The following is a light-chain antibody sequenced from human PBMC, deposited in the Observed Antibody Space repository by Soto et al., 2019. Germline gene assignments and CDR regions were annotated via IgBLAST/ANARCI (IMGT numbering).Light chain of an antibody. V-gene: IGLV2-14*01. J-gene: IGLJ3*02. CDR2: EVS. CDR3: SSYTSSSTHWV. CDR1: SSDVGGYNY. Sequence: QSVLTQPASVSESPGQSITISCTGTSSDVGGYNYVSWYQQHPGKAPKFMIYEVSNRPSGVSNRFSGSKSGNTASLTISGLQAEDEADYYCSSYTSSSTHWVFGGGTKLTVL.